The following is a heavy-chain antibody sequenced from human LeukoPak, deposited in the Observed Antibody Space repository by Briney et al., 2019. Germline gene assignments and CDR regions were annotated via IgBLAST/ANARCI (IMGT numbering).Heavy chain of an antibody. CDR1: GGSFSSNY. V-gene: IGHV4-59*13. D-gene: IGHD3-16*01. Sequence: SETLSLTCSVSGGSFSSNYWSWIRRPPGKGLEWIGYIYNSGTTNYNPSLKSRVTISVDTSKNLLSLKLSSVTAADTAVYYCVRSRGSAGGFHAWGQGTLGTVST. CDR2: IYNSGTT. J-gene: IGHJ5*02. CDR3: VRSRGSAGGFHA.